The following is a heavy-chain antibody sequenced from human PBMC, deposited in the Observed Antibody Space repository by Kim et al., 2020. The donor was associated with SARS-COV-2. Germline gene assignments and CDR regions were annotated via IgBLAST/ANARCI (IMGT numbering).Heavy chain of an antibody. CDR1: GFTFSDYY. Sequence: GGSLRLSCAASGFTFSDYYMSWIRQAPGKGLEWVSYISSSSSYTNYADSVKGRFTISRDNAKNSLYLQMNSLRAEDTAVYYCARDMVRGVPLDYWGQGTLVTVSS. V-gene: IGHV3-11*05. D-gene: IGHD3-10*01. CDR3: ARDMVRGVPLDY. CDR2: ISSSSSYT. J-gene: IGHJ4*02.